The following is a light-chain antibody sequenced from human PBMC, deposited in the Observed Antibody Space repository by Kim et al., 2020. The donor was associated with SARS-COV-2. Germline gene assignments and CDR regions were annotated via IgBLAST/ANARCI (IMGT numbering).Light chain of an antibody. V-gene: IGLV2-14*04. Sequence: GQSVTISCTGTSSDVGAYDYVSWYQQYPGKAPKLMICDVAKRPSGVSIRFSGSKSGNTASLTISGLQAEDEADYYCSSYTTSSTYVFGTGTKVTVL. CDR1: SSDVGAYDY. CDR3: SSYTTSSTYV. CDR2: DVA. J-gene: IGLJ1*01.